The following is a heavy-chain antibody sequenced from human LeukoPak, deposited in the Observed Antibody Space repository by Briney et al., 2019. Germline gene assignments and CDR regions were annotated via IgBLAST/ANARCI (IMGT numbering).Heavy chain of an antibody. CDR2: IYPGDSDT. CDR3: ARFMGPYCGGDCYDAFDI. J-gene: IGHJ3*02. V-gene: IGHV5-51*01. D-gene: IGHD2-21*01. Sequence: GESLKISCKGSGYSFTSYWIGWVRQMPGKGLEWMGIIYPGDSDTRYSPSFQGQVTISADKSISTAYLPWSSLKASDTAMYYCARFMGPYCGGDCYDAFDIWGQGTMVTVSS. CDR1: GYSFTSYW.